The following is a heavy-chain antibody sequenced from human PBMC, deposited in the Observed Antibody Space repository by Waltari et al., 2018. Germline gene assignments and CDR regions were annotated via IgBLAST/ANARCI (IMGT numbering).Heavy chain of an antibody. CDR3: AKDPGSCGGDCYSFDY. V-gene: IGHV3-23*01. CDR1: GYTFRSYA. CDR2: ISGSGGST. Sequence: EVQLLESGGGLVQPGGSLRVSCAASGYTFRSYAMSWVRQAPGKGLEWVSAISGSGGSTYYADSVKGRFTISRDNSKNTLYLQMNSLRAEDTAVYYCAKDPGSCGGDCYSFDYWGQGTLVTVSS. D-gene: IGHD2-21*01. J-gene: IGHJ4*02.